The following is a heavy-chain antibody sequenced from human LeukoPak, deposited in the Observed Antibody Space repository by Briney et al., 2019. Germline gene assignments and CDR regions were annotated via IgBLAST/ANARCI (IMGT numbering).Heavy chain of an antibody. Sequence: SEALSLTCTGSGGSISSYYWSWIRQPPGKGLEWIGYIYYSGSTNYNPSLKSRVTISVDTSRNQFSLKLSSVTAADTAVYYCARASFGYSYGLFDYWGQGTLVTVSS. J-gene: IGHJ4*02. CDR2: IYYSGST. V-gene: IGHV4-59*01. CDR1: GGSISSYY. CDR3: ARASFGYSYGLFDY. D-gene: IGHD5-18*01.